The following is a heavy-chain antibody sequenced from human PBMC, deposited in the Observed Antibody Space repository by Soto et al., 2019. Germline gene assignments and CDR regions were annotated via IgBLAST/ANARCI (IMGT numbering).Heavy chain of an antibody. D-gene: IGHD2-2*02. CDR2: SIPIFGTA. V-gene: IGHV1-69*01. Sequence: QVQLVQSGAEVKKPGSSVKVSCKASGGTFSSYAISWVRQAPGQGLEWMGGSIPIFGTANYAQKFQGRVTITADESTSTAYMELSSLRSEDTAVYYCARPYCSSTSCYTSARYNWFDPWGQGTLVTVSS. J-gene: IGHJ5*02. CDR1: GGTFSSYA. CDR3: ARPYCSSTSCYTSARYNWFDP.